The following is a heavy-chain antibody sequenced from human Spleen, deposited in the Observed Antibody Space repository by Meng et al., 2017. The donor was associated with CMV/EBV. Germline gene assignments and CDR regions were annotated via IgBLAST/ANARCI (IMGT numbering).Heavy chain of an antibody. Sequence: SLKISCAASGFTFDDYAMHWVRQVPGKGLEWVSGIDWNSDRKAYADSVKGRFTISRDNAKNFLFLQMNSLRTEDTAVYYCARDTSGWFGGVGYWGQGTLVTVSS. V-gene: IGHV3-9*01. D-gene: IGHD6-19*01. CDR3: ARDTSGWFGGVGY. J-gene: IGHJ4*02. CDR1: GFTFDDYA. CDR2: IDWNSDRK.